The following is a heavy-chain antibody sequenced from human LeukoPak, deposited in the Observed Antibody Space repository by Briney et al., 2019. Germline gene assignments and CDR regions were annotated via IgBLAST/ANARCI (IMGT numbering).Heavy chain of an antibody. J-gene: IGHJ3*02. CDR1: GLTFDHYV. Sequence: GGSLRLSCAASGLTFDHYVMHWVRQAPGKGLEWVSLISGDGDSTYYADSVKGRLTISRDNSKNSLYLQMNSLTTEDTALYFCAKGTTMFAFDIWGQGTMVTVSS. D-gene: IGHD1-1*01. CDR3: AKGTTMFAFDI. V-gene: IGHV3-43*02. CDR2: ISGDGDST.